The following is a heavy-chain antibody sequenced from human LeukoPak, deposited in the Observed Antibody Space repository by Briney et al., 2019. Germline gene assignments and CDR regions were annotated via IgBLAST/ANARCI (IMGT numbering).Heavy chain of an antibody. D-gene: IGHD4-11*01. Sequence: PSETLSLTCAVYSGSFSGYYWSWIRQPPGKGLEWIGEINHSGSTNYNPSLKSRVTISVDTSKNQFSLKLSSVTAADRAVYYCARASKYSNYRWFDPWGQGTLVTVSS. CDR2: INHSGST. CDR1: SGSFSGYY. CDR3: ARASKYSNYRWFDP. V-gene: IGHV4-34*01. J-gene: IGHJ5*02.